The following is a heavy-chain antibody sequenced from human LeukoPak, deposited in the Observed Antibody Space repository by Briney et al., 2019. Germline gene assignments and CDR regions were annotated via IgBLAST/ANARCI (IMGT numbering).Heavy chain of an antibody. V-gene: IGHV4-34*01. Sequence: KPSETLSLTCAVYGGSFSGYYWSWIRQPPGKGLEWIGEINHSGSTNYNPSLKSRVTISVDTSKNQFSLKLSSVTAADTAVYYCARARWLCPIDYWGQGTLVTVSS. J-gene: IGHJ4*02. D-gene: IGHD3-22*01. CDR1: GGSFSGYY. CDR2: INHSGST. CDR3: ARARWLCPIDY.